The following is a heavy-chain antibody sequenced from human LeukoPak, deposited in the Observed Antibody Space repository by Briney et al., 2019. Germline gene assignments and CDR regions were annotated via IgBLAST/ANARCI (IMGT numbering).Heavy chain of an antibody. V-gene: IGHV4-39*01. J-gene: IGHJ4*02. D-gene: IGHD6-13*01. CDR3: ASLWQSSRFFDY. CDR2: IYYSGST. Sequence: PSETLSLTCTVSGGSISSSSYYWVWIRQPPGKGLEWIGTIYYSGSTYYNPSLTSRVTISVDTSKNQFSLKLSSVTAADTGVYYYASLWQSSRFFDYWGQGTLVTVSS. CDR1: GGSISSSSYY.